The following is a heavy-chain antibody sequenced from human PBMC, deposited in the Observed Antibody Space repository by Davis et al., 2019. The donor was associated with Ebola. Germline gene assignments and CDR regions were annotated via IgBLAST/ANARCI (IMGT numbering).Heavy chain of an antibody. V-gene: IGHV3-33*08. D-gene: IGHD5/OR15-5a*01. CDR1: GFTFSSYA. CDR2: IWYDGRNQ. CDR3: ARQGVLRNFDY. Sequence: GGSLRLSCAASGFTFSSYAMHWVRQAPGKGLEWVAVIWYDGRNQYYADSVKGRFTISRDNSKNTLYLQMNSLRAEDTAVYYCARQGVLRNFDYWGQGTLVTVSS. J-gene: IGHJ4*02.